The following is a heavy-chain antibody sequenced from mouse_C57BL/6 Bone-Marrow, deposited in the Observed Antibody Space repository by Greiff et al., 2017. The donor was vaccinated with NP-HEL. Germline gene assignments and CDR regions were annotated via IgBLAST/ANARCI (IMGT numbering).Heavy chain of an antibody. CDR2: IGVGGDKT. CDR3: TRSSYGSRWYFDV. Sequence: EVQGVESGEGLVKPGGSWKFSWAASGFTFSSYAMPWVGQIPEKRLEWVAYIGVGGDKTNYADTVKGRFTISRDNARNTLYLQMSSLKSEDTAMYYCTRSSYGSRWYFDVWGTGTTVTVSS. D-gene: IGHD1-1*01. V-gene: IGHV5-9-1*02. J-gene: IGHJ1*03. CDR1: GFTFSSYA.